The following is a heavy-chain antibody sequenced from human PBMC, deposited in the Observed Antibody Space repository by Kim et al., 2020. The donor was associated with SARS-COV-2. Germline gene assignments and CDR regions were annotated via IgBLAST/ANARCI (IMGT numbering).Heavy chain of an antibody. CDR3: ARAPAGTTLNYYGMDV. CDR2: INPSGGST. V-gene: IGHV1-46*01. CDR1: GYTFTSYY. D-gene: IGHD1-1*01. Sequence: ASVKVSCKASGYTFTSYYMHWVRQAPGQGLEWMGIINPSGGSTSYAQKFQGRVTMTRDTSTSTVYMELSSLRSEDTAVYYCARAPAGTTLNYYGMDVWGQGTTVTVSS. J-gene: IGHJ6*02.